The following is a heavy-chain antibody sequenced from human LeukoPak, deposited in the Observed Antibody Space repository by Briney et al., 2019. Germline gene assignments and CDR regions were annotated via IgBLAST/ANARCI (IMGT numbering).Heavy chain of an antibody. CDR1: GGTFSSYA. CDR3: ASALVTPRYYYMDV. CDR2: IIPISGTT. Sequence: SVKVSCKASGGTFSSYAFSWVRQAPEQGLEWMGRIIPISGTTIYAQNFQGRVSITTDESTSTAYLELSSLKSEDTAVYYCASALVTPRYYYMDVWDKGTTVTVSS. J-gene: IGHJ6*03. D-gene: IGHD4-23*01. V-gene: IGHV1-69*05.